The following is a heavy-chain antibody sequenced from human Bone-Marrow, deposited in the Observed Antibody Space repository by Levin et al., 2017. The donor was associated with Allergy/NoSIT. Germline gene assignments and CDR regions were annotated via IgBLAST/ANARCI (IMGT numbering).Heavy chain of an antibody. D-gene: IGHD5-18*01. CDR1: GLSLSSNEVG. V-gene: IGHV2-5*02. Sequence: QTLSLTCTFSGLSLSSNEVGVGWIRQPPGKALEWLALIYWDGDKRYSPSLKTRLTITKDTSKNQVVLTMTNMDPVDTATYYCAHTHSYGYFDYWGQGTLVTVSS. J-gene: IGHJ4*02. CDR2: IYWDGDK. CDR3: AHTHSYGYFDY.